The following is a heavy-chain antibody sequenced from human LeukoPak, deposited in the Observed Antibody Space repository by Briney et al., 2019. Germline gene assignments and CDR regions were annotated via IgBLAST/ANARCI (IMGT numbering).Heavy chain of an antibody. J-gene: IGHJ4*02. D-gene: IGHD6-13*01. V-gene: IGHV1-2*06. CDR3: AIRGEGSSWSGYGDY. CDR1: GYTFIDYF. Sequence: ASVKVSCKTSGYTFIDYFIHWVRQAPGQGLEWMGRLNPNNGYTFYTEEFQGRVIMTSDTSISTAYMELSRLTSDDTAVYYCAIRGEGSSWSGYGDYWSQGTLVTVSS. CDR2: LNPNNGYT.